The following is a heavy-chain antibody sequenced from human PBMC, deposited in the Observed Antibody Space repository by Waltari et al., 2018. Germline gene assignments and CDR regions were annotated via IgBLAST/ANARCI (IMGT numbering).Heavy chain of an antibody. D-gene: IGHD3-22*01. Sequence: QVQLVQSGAEVKKPGSSMKVSCKASGGTFSSYAISWVRQAPGQGLEWMGAIIPIFGTANYAQKFQGRVTITAEESTSTAYMELSSLGSEDTAVYYCAREDSSGYYTSDYWGQGTLVTVSS. CDR3: AREDSSGYYTSDY. J-gene: IGHJ4*02. V-gene: IGHV1-69*01. CDR2: IIPIFGTA. CDR1: GGTFSSYA.